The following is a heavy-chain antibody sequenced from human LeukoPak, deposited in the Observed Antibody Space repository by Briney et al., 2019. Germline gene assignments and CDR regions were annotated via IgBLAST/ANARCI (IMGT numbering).Heavy chain of an antibody. CDR3: ARSGRGVDSFYFYMDV. CDR1: GFTFSQYW. J-gene: IGHJ6*03. Sequence: GGSLRLSCAASGFTFSQYWMSWARQAPGKGLEWVANIKHDGSEKQDGSEKNYVDSVKGRFTISRDNAKNSLYLQMNGLRAEDTAVYYCARSGRGVDSFYFYMDVWGKGTTVTVSS. CDR2: IKHDGSEKQDGSEK. V-gene: IGHV3-7*01. D-gene: IGHD3-10*01.